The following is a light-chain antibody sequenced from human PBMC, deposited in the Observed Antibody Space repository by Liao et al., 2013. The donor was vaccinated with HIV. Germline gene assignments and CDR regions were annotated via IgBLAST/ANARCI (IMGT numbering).Light chain of an antibody. CDR3: QSADSSGTSRV. Sequence: SSEVTQPPSVSVSPGQTARITCSGDVLKKQYASWYQQKPGQAPILLIYKDTERPSTIPERFSASSSGTRVTLTISGVEAEDEADYYCQSADSSGTSRVFGGGTKLTVL. J-gene: IGLJ3*02. CDR1: VLKKQY. V-gene: IGLV3-25*03. CDR2: KDT.